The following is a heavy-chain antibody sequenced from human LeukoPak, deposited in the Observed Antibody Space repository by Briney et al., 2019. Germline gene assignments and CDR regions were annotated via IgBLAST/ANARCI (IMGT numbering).Heavy chain of an antibody. D-gene: IGHD3-10*02. Sequence: GGSLRLSCAASRFTFSSYSMNWVRQAPGKGLEWVSYISSSSSTIYYADSVKGRFTISRDNAKNSLYLQMNSLRAEDTAVYYCARRMFGAPFYYYMDVWGKGTTVTVSS. CDR2: ISSSSSTI. J-gene: IGHJ6*03. V-gene: IGHV3-48*04. CDR3: ARRMFGAPFYYYMDV. CDR1: RFTFSSYS.